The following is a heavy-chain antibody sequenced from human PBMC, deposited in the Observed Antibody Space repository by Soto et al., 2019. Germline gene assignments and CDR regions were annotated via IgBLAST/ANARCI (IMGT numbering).Heavy chain of an antibody. CDR1: GYTFTSYS. CDR3: ARALSKLRVLEWLLCCDWFDP. CDR2: INPSSGST. D-gene: IGHD3-3*01. Sequence: QVQLVQSGAEVKKPGASVKVSCKASGYTFTSYSIHWVRQAPGQGLEWMGIINPSSGSTSYAQKCQGRVTMTTDRSTGRVYMELSRLGSEDTAVYYCARALSKLRVLEWLLCCDWFDPWGQGTLVTVSS. V-gene: IGHV1-46*01. J-gene: IGHJ5*02.